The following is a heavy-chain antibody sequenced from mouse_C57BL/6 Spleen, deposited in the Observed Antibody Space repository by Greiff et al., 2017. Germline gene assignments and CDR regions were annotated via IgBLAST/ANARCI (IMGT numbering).Heavy chain of an antibody. V-gene: IGHV14-1*01. J-gene: IGHJ4*01. CDR1: GFNIKDYY. CDR2: IDPEDGDP. CDR3: TTGSAQGRCYAMDY. Sequence: VQLQQSGAELVRPGASVKLSCTASGFNIKDYYMHWVKQRPEPGLEWIGRIDPEDGDPESATKFQGKATMTADTYYNTAYLQLSSLTSEDTAVYYCTTGSAQGRCYAMDYWGPGTTVTVSS. D-gene: IGHD3-2*02.